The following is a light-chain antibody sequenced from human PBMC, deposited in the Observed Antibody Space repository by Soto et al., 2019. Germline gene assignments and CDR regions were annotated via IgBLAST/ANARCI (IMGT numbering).Light chain of an antibody. CDR3: QYDSS. Sequence: IQMTQSPSSLSASVGDRVTITCRASQGISSFLAWYQQKPGKAPRLLIYDAASLKTGVPSRFSGSGSGTNFTLTISSLQPDDFATYYCQYDSSFGQGTKVDIK. CDR1: QGISSF. V-gene: IGKV1-13*02. J-gene: IGKJ2*01. CDR2: DAA.